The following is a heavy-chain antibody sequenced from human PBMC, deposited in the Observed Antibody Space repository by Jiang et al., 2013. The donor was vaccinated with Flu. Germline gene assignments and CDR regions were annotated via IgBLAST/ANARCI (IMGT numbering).Heavy chain of an antibody. CDR2: IYPVDSDT. V-gene: IGHV5-51*01. J-gene: IGHJ4*02. D-gene: IGHD4-23*01. Sequence: KGLEWMGIIYPVDSDTRYSPSFQGQVTISADKSINTAYLQWSSLKASDTAMYYCARRGRGNSDYFDYWGQGTLVTVSS. CDR3: ARRGRGNSDYFDY.